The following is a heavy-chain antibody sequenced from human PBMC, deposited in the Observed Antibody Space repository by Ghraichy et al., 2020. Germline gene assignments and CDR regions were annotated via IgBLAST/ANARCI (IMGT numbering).Heavy chain of an antibody. CDR1: GFSVSNYG. Sequence: LTCVASGFSVSNYGMSWVRQAPGKGLEWVSAVRASGGITYYADSVKGRFTVSRDTSKNTGYLQMNSLRAEDTAVYYCAKDSGWLHDYWGQGTLVTVSS. CDR2: VRASGGIT. CDR3: AKDSGWLHDY. J-gene: IGHJ4*02. V-gene: IGHV3-23*01. D-gene: IGHD5-24*01.